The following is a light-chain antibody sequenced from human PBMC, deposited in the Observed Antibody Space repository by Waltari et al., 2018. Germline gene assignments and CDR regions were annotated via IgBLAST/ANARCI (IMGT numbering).Light chain of an antibody. CDR1: QSVSIN. J-gene: IGKJ4*01. CDR2: DTS. V-gene: IGKV3-11*01. Sequence: EIVLTQSPATLSLSPGQRATLSCRASQSVSINLGWYQQKLGQPPRLLIYDTSNRATGIPDRFSASVFGTDFTLTISSLEPEDFAVYFCQQTSSWPLTFGGGTKVEIK. CDR3: QQTSSWPLT.